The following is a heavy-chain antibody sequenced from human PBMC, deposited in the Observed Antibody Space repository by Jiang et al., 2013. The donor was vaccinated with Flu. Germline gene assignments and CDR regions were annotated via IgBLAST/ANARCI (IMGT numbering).Heavy chain of an antibody. V-gene: IGHV4-59*08. D-gene: IGHD1-26*01. CDR2: IYYSGST. CDR3: AGSSPELRIVGALDP. Sequence: GSGLVKPSETLSLTCTVSGGSISSYYWSWIRQPPGKGLEWIGYIYYSGSTNYNPSLKSRVTISVDTSKNQFSLKLSSVTAADTAVYYCAGSSPELRIVGALDPWGQGTLVTVSS. J-gene: IGHJ5*02. CDR1: GGSISSYY.